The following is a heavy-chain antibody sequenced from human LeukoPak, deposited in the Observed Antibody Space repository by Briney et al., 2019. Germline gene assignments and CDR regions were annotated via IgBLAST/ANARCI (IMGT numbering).Heavy chain of an antibody. D-gene: IGHD6-19*01. CDR2: ISPYNGNT. CDR3: ARDSASVWPGSSGWSNWFDP. Sequence: ASVKVSCKASGYTFGSYGVSWVRQVPGQGLEWMAWISPYNGNTNYAQKFQGRVTMTTDTSTSTAYMELRSLRADDTAVYYCARDSASVWPGSSGWSNWFDPWGQGTLVTVSS. J-gene: IGHJ5*02. V-gene: IGHV1-18*01. CDR1: GYTFGSYG.